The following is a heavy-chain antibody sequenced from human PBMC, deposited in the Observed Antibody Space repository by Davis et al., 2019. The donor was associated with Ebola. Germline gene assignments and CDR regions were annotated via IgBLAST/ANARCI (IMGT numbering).Heavy chain of an antibody. CDR3: AKVRDDY. CDR1: GFTFSSYA. CDR2: ISGYGGST. V-gene: IGHV3-23*01. Sequence: GESLKISCAASGFTFSSYAMSWVRQAPGKGLEWVSDISGYGGSTYYADSVKGRFTISRDNAKNTLSLQMNSLRAEDTAVYYCAKVRDDYWGQGTLVTVSS. J-gene: IGHJ4*02.